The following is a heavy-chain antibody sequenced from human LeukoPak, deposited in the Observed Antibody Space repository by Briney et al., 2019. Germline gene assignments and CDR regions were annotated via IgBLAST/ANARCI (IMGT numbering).Heavy chain of an antibody. CDR1: GGSISSSSYY. D-gene: IGHD3-10*01. CDR2: IHYTGST. Sequence: SETLSLTCTVSGGSISSSSYYWGWIRQPPGKGLEWIGSIHYTGSTYYNPSLKSRVTISVDTSRNQFSLKVSSVTAADTAVYYCARKRYYYGSGSYSLFDYWGQGTLVTVSS. J-gene: IGHJ4*02. CDR3: ARKRYYYGSGSYSLFDY. V-gene: IGHV4-39*01.